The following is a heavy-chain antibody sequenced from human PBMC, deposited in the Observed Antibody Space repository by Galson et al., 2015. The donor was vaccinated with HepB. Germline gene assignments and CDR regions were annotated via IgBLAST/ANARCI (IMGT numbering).Heavy chain of an antibody. Sequence: SLRLSCAASGFTFSSYSMNWVRQAPGKGLEWVSSISSSSSYIYYADSVKGRLTISRDNAKNSLYLQMNSLRAEDTAVYYCARVKIAAPHASAYYYYGMDVWGQGTTVTVSS. CDR3: ARVKIAAPHASAYYYYGMDV. D-gene: IGHD6-6*01. J-gene: IGHJ6*02. V-gene: IGHV3-21*01. CDR2: ISSSSSYI. CDR1: GFTFSSYS.